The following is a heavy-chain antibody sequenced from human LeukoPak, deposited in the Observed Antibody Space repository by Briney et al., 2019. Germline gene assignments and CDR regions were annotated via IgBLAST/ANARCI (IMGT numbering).Heavy chain of an antibody. CDR3: ARHKGYSSSLHFDY. Sequence: PRRSLRVSCAASGFTFSSYAMHWVRQAPRKGLEWVAVISYDGSNKYYADSVKGRFTISRDNSKNTLYLQMNSMRAEDTAVYYCARHKGYSSSLHFDYWGQGTLVTVSS. V-gene: IGHV3-30*04. CDR2: ISYDGSNK. CDR1: GFTFSSYA. D-gene: IGHD6-13*01. J-gene: IGHJ4*02.